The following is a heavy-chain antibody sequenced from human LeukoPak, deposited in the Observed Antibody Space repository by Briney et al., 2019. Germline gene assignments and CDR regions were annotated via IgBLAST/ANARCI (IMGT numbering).Heavy chain of an antibody. Sequence: PGGSLRLSCAASGFAFSSYSMNWVRQAPGKGLEWVSSISSSSSYIYYADSVKGRFTISRDNAKNSLYLQMNSLRAEDTAVYYCARVDLGATKPTDYWGQGTLVTVSS. D-gene: IGHD1-26*01. J-gene: IGHJ4*02. V-gene: IGHV3-21*01. CDR3: ARVDLGATKPTDY. CDR1: GFAFSSYS. CDR2: ISSSSSYI.